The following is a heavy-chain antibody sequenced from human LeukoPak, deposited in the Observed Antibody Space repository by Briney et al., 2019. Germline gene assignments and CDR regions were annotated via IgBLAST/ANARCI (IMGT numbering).Heavy chain of an antibody. J-gene: IGHJ6*02. V-gene: IGHV3-30-3*01. CDR1: GFTFSSYA. D-gene: IGHD6-13*01. CDR2: ISYDGSNK. Sequence: GGSLRLSCAASGFTFSSYAMHWVRQAPGKGLEWVAVISYDGSNKYYADSVKGRFTISRDNSKNTLYLQMNSLRAEDTAVYYCARDRAYSSSWYYYYGMDVWGQGTTVTVSS. CDR3: ARDRAYSSSWYYYYGMDV.